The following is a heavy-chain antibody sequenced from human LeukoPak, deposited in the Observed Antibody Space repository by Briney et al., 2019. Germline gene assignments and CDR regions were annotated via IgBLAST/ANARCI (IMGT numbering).Heavy chain of an antibody. CDR2: IYYRGST. Sequence: PSETLSLTCTVSGGSISSYYWSWIRQPPGEGLEWLGYIYYRGSTNYNPSLKSRVTISVDTSKNQFFLKLSSVTAADTAVYYCARERRESSGWFLSHPGKFDPWGQGTLVTVSS. D-gene: IGHD6-19*01. CDR1: GGSISSYY. V-gene: IGHV4-59*01. J-gene: IGHJ5*02. CDR3: ARERRESSGWFLSHPGKFDP.